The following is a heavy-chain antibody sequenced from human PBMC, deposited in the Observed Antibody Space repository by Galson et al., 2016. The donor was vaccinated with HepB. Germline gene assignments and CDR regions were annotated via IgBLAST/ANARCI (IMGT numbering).Heavy chain of an antibody. CDR1: GGSFGPYS. Sequence: SETLSLTCAVQGGSFGPYSWSWIRQPPGKGLEWIGDINYRGDTNYNPSLKSRPTISVDTPKNQFSPQLTSVTAADTAVYYCARGRPNVPRYYHHSSGYWYFDYWGQGALVTVSS. CDR3: ARGRPNVPRYYHHSSGYWYFDY. J-gene: IGHJ4*02. V-gene: IGHV4-34*01. D-gene: IGHD3-22*01. CDR2: INYRGDT.